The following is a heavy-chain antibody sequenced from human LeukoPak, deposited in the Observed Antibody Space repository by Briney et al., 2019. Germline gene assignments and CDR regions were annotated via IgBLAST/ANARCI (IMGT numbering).Heavy chain of an antibody. V-gene: IGHV3-7*01. CDR2: IKQDGSEK. J-gene: IGHJ5*02. D-gene: IGHD1-1*01. CDR3: AREKYMSGHVGSLFDP. Sequence: GGSLRLSCAASGFTFSNYWMSWVRQTPGKGLEWVAEIKQDGSEKNYVDSVKGRFIISRDNTKSSLSLQMNSLRDEDTAVYYCAREKYMSGHVGSLFDPWGQGTLVSVSS. CDR1: GFTFSNYW.